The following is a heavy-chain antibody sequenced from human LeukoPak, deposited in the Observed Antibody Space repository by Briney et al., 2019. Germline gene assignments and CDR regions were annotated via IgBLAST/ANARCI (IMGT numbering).Heavy chain of an antibody. Sequence: ASVKVSCKASGYTFTSYYMHWVQQAPGQGLEWMGIINPGGGFTSYEQRFQGRVTMTRDMSTNTVYMDLSSLRSEDTAVYYCARGDIVVVPAAVYYYYMDVWGKGTTVTVSS. CDR1: GYTFTSYY. CDR3: ARGDIVVVPAAVYYYYMDV. V-gene: IGHV1-46*01. D-gene: IGHD2-2*01. J-gene: IGHJ6*03. CDR2: INPGGGFT.